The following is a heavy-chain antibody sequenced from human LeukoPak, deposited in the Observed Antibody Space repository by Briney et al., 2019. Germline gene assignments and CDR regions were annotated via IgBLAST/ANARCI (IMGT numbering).Heavy chain of an antibody. D-gene: IGHD1-1*01. CDR2: IYYSGST. J-gene: IGHJ5*02. CDR3: ARSWKAARYNWFDP. CDR1: GGSISSYY. V-gene: IGHV4-59*01. Sequence: SETLSLTCTVSGGSISSYYWSWIRQPPGKGLEWIGYIYYSGSTNYNPSLKSRVTISVDTSKNQFSLKLSSVTAADTAVYYCARSWKAARYNWFDPWGQGTLVTVSS.